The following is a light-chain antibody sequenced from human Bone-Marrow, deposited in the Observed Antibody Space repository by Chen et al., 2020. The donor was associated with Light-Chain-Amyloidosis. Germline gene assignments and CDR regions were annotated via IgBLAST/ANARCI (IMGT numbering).Light chain of an antibody. Sequence: SYVLTQPSSVSVAPGQTATIACGGNNIGSTSVHWYQQTPGQAPLLVVYDASDRPSGITERLSGSNSGNTSTLTISRVEAGDEADYYSQVWDRSSDRPVFGGGTKLTVL. V-gene: IGLV3-21*02. CDR2: DAS. CDR1: NIGSTS. J-gene: IGLJ3*02. CDR3: QVWDRSSDRPV.